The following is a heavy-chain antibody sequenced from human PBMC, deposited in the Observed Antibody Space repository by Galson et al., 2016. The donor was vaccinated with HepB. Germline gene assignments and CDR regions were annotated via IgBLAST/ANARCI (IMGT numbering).Heavy chain of an antibody. Sequence: SLRLSCAASGFTLSTYAMSWVRQGPGKGLEWVSGITGSDADTYYADAVKGRFTISRDNSKNTVSLQMNSLGADDTAVYYCVGRGYNYGIQINWGQGTRVTVSS. J-gene: IGHJ4*02. D-gene: IGHD5-18*01. CDR2: ITGSDADT. CDR1: GFTLSTYA. CDR3: VGRGYNYGIQIN. V-gene: IGHV3-23*01.